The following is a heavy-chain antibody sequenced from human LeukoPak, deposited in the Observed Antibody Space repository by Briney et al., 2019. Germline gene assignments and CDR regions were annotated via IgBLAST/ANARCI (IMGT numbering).Heavy chain of an antibody. CDR2: ISSSGSI. V-gene: IGHV3-48*02. J-gene: IGHJ4*02. CDR1: GFTFSSYG. CDR3: ARRFDS. Sequence: GGSLRLSCVASGFTFSSYGMNWVRQAPGKGLEWVPYISSSGSIYYADSVKGRFTISRDNAKNSLYLQMNSLRDEDTAVYYCARRFDSWGQGTLVTVSS.